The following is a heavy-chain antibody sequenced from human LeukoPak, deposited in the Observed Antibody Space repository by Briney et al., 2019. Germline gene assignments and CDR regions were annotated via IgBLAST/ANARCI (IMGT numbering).Heavy chain of an antibody. CDR3: AKVASDSSGYSLIDY. Sequence: TGGSLRLSCAASGFTFSSYAMGWVRQAPGKGLEWVSAISGSGGSTYYADSVKGRFTISRDNSKNTLYLQMNSLRAEDTAVYYCAKVASDSSGYSLIDYWGQGTLVTVSS. D-gene: IGHD3-22*01. V-gene: IGHV3-23*01. CDR1: GFTFSSYA. J-gene: IGHJ4*02. CDR2: ISGSGGST.